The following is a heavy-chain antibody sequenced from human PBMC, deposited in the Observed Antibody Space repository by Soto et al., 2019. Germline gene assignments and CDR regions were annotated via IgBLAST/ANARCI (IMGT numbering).Heavy chain of an antibody. V-gene: IGHV4-31*03. Sequence: QVQLQESGPGLVKPSQTLSLTCTVSGGSISSGGYSWRWIRQHPGKGLEWIGYIYYSGSTYYNPSLKSRVTISVDTSKNQYSLKLSSVTAANTAVYYCARGGGGDYGLLGRRYYFDYWGQGTLVTVSS. CDR1: GGSISSGGYS. CDR3: ARGGGGDYGLLGRRYYFDY. CDR2: IYYSGST. D-gene: IGHD4-17*01. J-gene: IGHJ4*02.